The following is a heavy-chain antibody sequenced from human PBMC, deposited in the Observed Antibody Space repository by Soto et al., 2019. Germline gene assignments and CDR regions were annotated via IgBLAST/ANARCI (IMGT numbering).Heavy chain of an antibody. D-gene: IGHD6-19*01. CDR2: ISNSGTTA. J-gene: IGHJ3*02. Sequence: GGSLRLSCPASGFIFNSYAMSWVRQAPGEGQDWLTKISNSGTTAYNADSVRGRFTLSKDNSKSTMNQKISSLRAEDTAVYYCAKTTDGWFSAFEIWGQGTMVTVSS. V-gene: IGHV3-23*01. CDR1: GFIFNSYA. CDR3: AKTTDGWFSAFEI.